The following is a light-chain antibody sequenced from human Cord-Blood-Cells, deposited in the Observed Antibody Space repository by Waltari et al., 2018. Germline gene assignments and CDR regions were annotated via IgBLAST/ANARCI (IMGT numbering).Light chain of an antibody. V-gene: IGKV2D-29*02. CDR3: KQSIKLPLT. CDR2: EVS. CDR1: QSLVPGAGNSY. Sequence: VFTQTTHPLSVTPAQPAPILSLSRQSLVPGAGNSYLYWYLQKPGQSPQLLIYEVSNRVSGVPARFSGSGSGTDFTLKISRLEAEDVAVYYCKQSIKLPLTFGQGTKVEIK. J-gene: IGKJ1*01.